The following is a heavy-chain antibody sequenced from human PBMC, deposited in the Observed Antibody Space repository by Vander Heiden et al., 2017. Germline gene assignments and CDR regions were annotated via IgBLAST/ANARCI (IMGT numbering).Heavy chain of an antibody. J-gene: IGHJ4*02. CDR2: INRDSTTI. CDR1: GFIFDNYY. V-gene: IGHV3-11*01. Sequence: QVQIVESGGGLVKPGGSLRLACAASGFIFDNYYMSWIRLAPGKGLEWVSYINRDSTTIYYTDSVQGRFTISRDNAKNSLYLQMNSLRAEDTAVYYCFAGYNDIDYWGQGTLVTVSS. CDR3: FAGYNDIDY. D-gene: IGHD5-12*01.